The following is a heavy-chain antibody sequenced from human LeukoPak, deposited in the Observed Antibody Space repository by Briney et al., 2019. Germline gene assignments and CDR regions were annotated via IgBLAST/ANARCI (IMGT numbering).Heavy chain of an antibody. V-gene: IGHV4-39*07. D-gene: IGHD6-19*01. Sequence: SETLSLTCTVSGASISTIISYWGWIRQTPGKGLEWIGSIYYSGTTYYNPSLESRVTISMDTSKNQFSVKLTSVTAADTAVYYCARDQGAVAGIDPWGQGTLVTVSS. CDR2: IYYSGTT. CDR1: GASISTIISY. J-gene: IGHJ5*02. CDR3: ARDQGAVAGIDP.